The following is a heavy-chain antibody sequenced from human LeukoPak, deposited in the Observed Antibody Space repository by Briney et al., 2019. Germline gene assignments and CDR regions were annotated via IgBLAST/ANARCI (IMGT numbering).Heavy chain of an antibody. J-gene: IGHJ4*02. Sequence: SETLSLTCTVSGGSISSSSYYWGWIRQPPGKGLEWIGSIYYSGSTYYNPSLKSRVTISVDTSKNQFSLKLSSVTAADTAVYYCTRWPLAVEPGYFDYWGQGTLVTVSS. D-gene: IGHD6-19*01. CDR3: TRWPLAVEPGYFDY. CDR2: IYYSGST. CDR1: GGSISSSSYY. V-gene: IGHV4-39*07.